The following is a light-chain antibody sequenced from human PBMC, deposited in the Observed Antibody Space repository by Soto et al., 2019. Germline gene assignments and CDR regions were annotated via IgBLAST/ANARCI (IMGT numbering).Light chain of an antibody. V-gene: IGKV1-27*01. CDR2: AAS. CDR1: REISSS. Sequence: DVQMTQSPSSLSASVGDRVTMTCRASREISSSLAWYQQKPGKVPKLLIYAASTLHEGVQSRFSGSGSGTFFTLTINSLQPEDVATYYCQKYNSAPNTFGRGTRLEIK. CDR3: QKYNSAPNT. J-gene: IGKJ2*01.